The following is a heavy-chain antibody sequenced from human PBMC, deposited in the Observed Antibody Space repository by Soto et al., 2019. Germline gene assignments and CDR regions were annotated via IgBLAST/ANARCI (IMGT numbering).Heavy chain of an antibody. V-gene: IGHV1-69*12. CDR1: GGTFSSYA. Sequence: QVQLVQSGAEVKKPGSSVRISGKASGGTFSSYAISWVRQAPGQGLEWMRGIIPIFGTANHAQKFQGRVTITADESTSTAYMELSSLISEDTAVYYCARESRYCSGGSCYFLPGIDYWGQGTLVTVSS. D-gene: IGHD2-15*01. J-gene: IGHJ4*02. CDR2: IIPIFGTA. CDR3: ARESRYCSGGSCYFLPGIDY.